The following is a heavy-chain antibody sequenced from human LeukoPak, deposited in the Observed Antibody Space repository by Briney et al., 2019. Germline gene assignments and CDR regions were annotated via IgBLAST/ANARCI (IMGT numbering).Heavy chain of an antibody. D-gene: IGHD5-24*01. CDR2: ISGSGGST. Sequence: GGSLRLSCAASGFTFNTYGMSWVRQAPGKGLEWVSGISGSGGSTYSADSVKGRFTISRDNSKNTLYLQMNSLRVEDTAVYYCAKSGYNRFDYWGQGTLVTVSS. V-gene: IGHV3-23*01. CDR3: AKSGYNRFDY. CDR1: GFTFNTYG. J-gene: IGHJ4*02.